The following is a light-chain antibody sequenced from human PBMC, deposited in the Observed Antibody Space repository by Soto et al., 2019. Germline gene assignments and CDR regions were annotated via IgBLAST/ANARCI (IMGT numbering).Light chain of an antibody. V-gene: IGKV3-15*01. J-gene: IGKJ2*01. CDR2: GAS. CDR3: QHYNDWPRT. CDR1: QSVGSN. Sequence: EIVMTQSPATMYVSPGERATLSCRASQSVGSNFAWYQQKPGQARRLLISGASTRATGFPVRFSGSASTFGSGSAKEFTLPISGLQSEDFAVYYCQHYNDWPRTFVQGTKLEIK.